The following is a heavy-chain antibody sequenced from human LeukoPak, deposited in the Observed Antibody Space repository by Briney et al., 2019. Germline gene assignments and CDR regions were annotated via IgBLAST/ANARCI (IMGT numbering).Heavy chain of an antibody. CDR3: AKGRLSFWYFDL. V-gene: IGHV3-23*01. Sequence: GGSLRLSCEVSEFTFSNYYTAWVRQAPGGGLEWVSAISSNGFSTNYADSAKGRFTISKDISKNTLCLEMSSLRVEDTAIYYCAKGRLSFWYFDLWGRGTPVSVSS. CDR2: ISSNGFST. CDR1: EFTFSNYY. J-gene: IGHJ2*01. D-gene: IGHD4/OR15-4a*01.